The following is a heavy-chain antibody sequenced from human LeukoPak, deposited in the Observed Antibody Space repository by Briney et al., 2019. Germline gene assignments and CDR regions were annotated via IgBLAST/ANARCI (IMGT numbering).Heavy chain of an antibody. Sequence: PSETLSLTCTVSGGSISTYYWSWIRQPPGKGLEWIGYIYYSGSTNYNPSLKSRVTISLDTSKNQFSLKLSSVTAADTAVYYCARDSEVSSGWYPFDYWGQGTLDTVSS. CDR2: IYYSGST. CDR3: ARDSEVSSGWYPFDY. CDR1: GGSISTYY. V-gene: IGHV4-59*01. J-gene: IGHJ4*02. D-gene: IGHD6-19*01.